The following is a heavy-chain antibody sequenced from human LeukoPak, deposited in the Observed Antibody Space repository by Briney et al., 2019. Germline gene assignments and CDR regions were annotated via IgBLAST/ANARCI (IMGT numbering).Heavy chain of an antibody. CDR2: INPSGGST. V-gene: IGHV1-46*01. CDR1: GYTFTSYY. CDR3: AREGMVRGAIEGYGMDV. Sequence: ASVKVSCKASGYTFTSYYMHWVRQAPGQGLEWMGIINPSGGSTSYAQKFQGRVTMTRDTSTSTVYMELSSLRSEDTAVYYCAREGMVRGAIEGYGMDVWGQGTTVTVSS. D-gene: IGHD3-10*01. J-gene: IGHJ6*02.